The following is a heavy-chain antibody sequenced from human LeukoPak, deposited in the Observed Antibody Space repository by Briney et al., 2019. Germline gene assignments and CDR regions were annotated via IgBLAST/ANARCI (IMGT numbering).Heavy chain of an antibody. CDR3: ARHAPGNRPPLFDY. V-gene: IGHV4-39*01. J-gene: IGHJ4*02. CDR2: IYYSGST. CDR1: GGSISSGDYY. Sequence: PSETLSLTCTVSGGSISSGDYYWSWIRQPPGKGLEWIGYIYYSGSTYYNPSLKSRVTISVDTSKNQFSLKLSSVTAADTAVYYCARHAPGNRPPLFDYWGQGTLVTVSS. D-gene: IGHD1-14*01.